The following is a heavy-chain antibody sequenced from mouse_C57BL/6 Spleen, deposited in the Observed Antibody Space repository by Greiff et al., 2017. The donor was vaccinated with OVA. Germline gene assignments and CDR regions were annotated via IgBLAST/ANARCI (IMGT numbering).Heavy chain of an antibody. CDR2: IHPNSGST. CDR1: GYTFTSYW. J-gene: IGHJ2*01. V-gene: IGHV1-64*01. Sequence: VQLQQPGAELVKPGASVKLSCKASGYTFTSYWMHWVKQRPGRGLEWIGMIHPNSGSTNYNEKFKSKATLTVDKSSSTAYMQLSSLTSEDSAVYYCARSGHHSSGYYFDYWGQGTTLTVSS. CDR3: ARSGHHSSGYYFDY. D-gene: IGHD3-2*02.